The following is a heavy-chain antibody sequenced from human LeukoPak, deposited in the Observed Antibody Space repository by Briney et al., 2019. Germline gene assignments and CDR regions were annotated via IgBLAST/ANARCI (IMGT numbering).Heavy chain of an antibody. J-gene: IGHJ4*02. Sequence: PSETLSLTCTVSGGSISSSSYYWGWIRQPPGKGLEWIGSIHYSGITYYNPSLKSRVTISVDTSKNQFSLKLSSVTAADTAVYYCAREAEEYSDRWSYYFDYWGQGTLVTVSS. CDR3: AREAEEYSDRWSYYFDY. CDR1: GGSISSSSYY. CDR2: IHYSGIT. D-gene: IGHD6-6*01. V-gene: IGHV4-39*07.